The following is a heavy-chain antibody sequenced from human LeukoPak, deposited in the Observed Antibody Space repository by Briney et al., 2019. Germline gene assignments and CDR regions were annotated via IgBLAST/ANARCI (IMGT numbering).Heavy chain of an antibody. D-gene: IGHD3-9*01. CDR3: ARRFYDNLTGHTWYDY. J-gene: IGHJ4*02. V-gene: IGHV1-69*13. Sequence: GASVKVSCKASGGTFSSYAISWVRQAPGQGLEWMGGIIPIFGTAKYAQKFQGRVTIIADESTSTAYMELSSLRSEDTAVYYCARRFYDNLTGHTWYDYWGQGTLVTVSS. CDR2: IIPIFGTA. CDR1: GGTFSSYA.